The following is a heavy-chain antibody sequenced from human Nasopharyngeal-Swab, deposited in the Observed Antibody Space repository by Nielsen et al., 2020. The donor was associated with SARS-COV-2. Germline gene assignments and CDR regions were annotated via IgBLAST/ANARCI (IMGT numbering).Heavy chain of an antibody. Sequence: VRQMPGKGLEWIGYISHSGTTYYNPSLKSRLLISLDRSENQFSLKLNSVTAADTAVYYCARDRGYGFGHTGWFDSWGQGTLVPVSS. V-gene: IGHV4-30-2*01. J-gene: IGHJ5*01. CDR2: ISHSGTT. D-gene: IGHD5-18*01. CDR3: ARDRGYGFGHTGWFDS.